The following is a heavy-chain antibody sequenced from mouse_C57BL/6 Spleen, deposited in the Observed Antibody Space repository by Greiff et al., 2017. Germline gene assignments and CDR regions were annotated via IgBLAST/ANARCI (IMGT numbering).Heavy chain of an antibody. CDR2: IDPETGGT. CDR3: TRDYYGSGGGY. D-gene: IGHD1-1*01. CDR1: GYTFTDYE. Sequence: QVQLKQSGAELVRPGASVTLSCKASGYTFTDYEMHWVKQTPVHGLEWIGAIDPETGGTAYNQKFKGKAILTADKSSSTAYMELRSLTSEDSAVYYCTRDYYGSGGGYWGQGTTLTVSS. V-gene: IGHV1-15*01. J-gene: IGHJ2*01.